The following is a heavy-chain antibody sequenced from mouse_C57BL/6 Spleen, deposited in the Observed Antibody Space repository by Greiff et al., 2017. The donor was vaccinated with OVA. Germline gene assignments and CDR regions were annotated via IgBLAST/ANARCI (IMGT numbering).Heavy chain of an antibody. V-gene: IGHV1-52*01. CDR2: IDPSDSET. Sequence: VQLQQPGAELVRPGSSVKLSCKASGYTFTSYWMHWVKQRPIQGLEWIGNIDPSDSETHYNQKFKDKATLTVDKSSSTAYMQLSSLTSEDSAVYYCARVGDSSGYVAYWGQGTLVTVSA. J-gene: IGHJ3*01. CDR3: ARVGDSSGYVAY. D-gene: IGHD3-2*02. CDR1: GYTFTSYW.